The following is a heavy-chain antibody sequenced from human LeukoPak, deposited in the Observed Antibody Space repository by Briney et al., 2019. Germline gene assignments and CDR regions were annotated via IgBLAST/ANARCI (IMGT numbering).Heavy chain of an antibody. CDR1: GFTFSSYE. V-gene: IGHV3-48*03. CDR2: ISSSGSTI. J-gene: IGHJ4*02. Sequence: QPGGSLRLSCAASGFTFSSYEMNWVRQAPGKGLEWVSSISSSGSTIYYTDSVKGRFTISRDNTKNSLYLQMNSLRAEDTAVYYCARVLGLWYFDYWGQGTLVTVSS. CDR3: ARVLGLWYFDY. D-gene: IGHD3/OR15-3a*01.